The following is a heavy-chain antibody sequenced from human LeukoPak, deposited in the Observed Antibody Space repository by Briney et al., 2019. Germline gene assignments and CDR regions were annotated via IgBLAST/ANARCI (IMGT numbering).Heavy chain of an antibody. CDR3: GRRRGMGSLDY. D-gene: IGHD2-8*01. J-gene: IGHJ4*02. V-gene: IGHV3-53*01. CDR2: IHTSGDT. CDR1: GLTGSHNY. Sequence: GGSLRLSCAASGLTGSHNYVSWVRQAPGKGLEWVSAIHTSGDTCYADSVKGRFTISRDTSKNALYLQMNSLRAEDTAVYYCGRRRGMGSLDYWGQGTLVTVSS.